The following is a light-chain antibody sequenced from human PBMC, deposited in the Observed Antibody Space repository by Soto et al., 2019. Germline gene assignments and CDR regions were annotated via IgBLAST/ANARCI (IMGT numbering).Light chain of an antibody. CDR1: QSVSSSY. CDR2: DAS. V-gene: IGKV3-20*01. Sequence: EIVLTQSPGTLSLSPGERATLSCRASQSVSSSYLAWYQQKPGQAPRLLISDASSRATGIPDRFSGSGSGTDFTLTISRLEPEDFAVYYCQQYGDSPTAFGQGTKVEIK. CDR3: QQYGDSPTA. J-gene: IGKJ1*01.